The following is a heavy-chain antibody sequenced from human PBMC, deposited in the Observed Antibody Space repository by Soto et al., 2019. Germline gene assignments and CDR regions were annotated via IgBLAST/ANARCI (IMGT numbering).Heavy chain of an antibody. CDR1: GGSISSYY. CDR3: ARGPRWADYGDARYYYYYYMDV. Sequence: PSETLSLTCTVSGGSISSYYWSWIRQPPGKGLEWIWYIYYSGSTNYNPSLKSRVTISVDASKNQFSLKLSSVTAADTAVYYCARGPRWADYGDARYYYYYYMDVWGKGTTVTVSS. D-gene: IGHD4-17*01. CDR2: IYYSGST. J-gene: IGHJ6*03. V-gene: IGHV4-59*01.